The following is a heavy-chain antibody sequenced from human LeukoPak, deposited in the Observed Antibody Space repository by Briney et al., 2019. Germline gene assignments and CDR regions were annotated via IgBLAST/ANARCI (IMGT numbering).Heavy chain of an antibody. J-gene: IGHJ4*02. CDR2: LCYRTSHI. CDR3: GRAFPPLRTAAAGDY. D-gene: IGHD6-13*01. Sequence: PGGSLRLSCTASGSTVSVCDMSWFRQAPGKGLEWVSSLCYRTSHIYYADSVKGRCTISRDNAKNALYLQMYSLRAEDTAVYCCGRAFPPLRTAAAGDYWGQGTLVTVSS. CDR1: GSTVSVCD. V-gene: IGHV3-21*01.